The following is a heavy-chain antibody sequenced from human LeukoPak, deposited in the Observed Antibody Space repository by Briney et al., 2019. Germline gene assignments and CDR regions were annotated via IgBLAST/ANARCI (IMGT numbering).Heavy chain of an antibody. CDR2: ISGSGDKI. CDR3: AKDWSCDY. Sequence: GGSLRLSCAASGFTFSNSAMTWVRQAPGKGLEWVSVISGSGDKIHYADSVKGRFTISRDNSKNTLYLQMNSLRVEDTAIYYCAKDWSCDYWGQGTLITVSS. CDR1: GFTFSNSA. V-gene: IGHV3-23*01. J-gene: IGHJ4*02. D-gene: IGHD1-26*01.